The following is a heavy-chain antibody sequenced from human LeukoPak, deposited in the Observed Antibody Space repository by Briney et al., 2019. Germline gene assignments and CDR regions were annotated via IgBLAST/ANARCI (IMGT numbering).Heavy chain of an antibody. Sequence: PAETLSLTCTVSGGSISSGAYYWSWLRQHPGKGLEWIGYIFYSGSTYYNPSLKSRVTISVDTSKKQFFLKLSSVTAADTAVYYCARLLSGAAGTPDYWGQGTLVTVSA. CDR1: GGSISSGAYY. CDR3: ARLLSGAAGTPDY. J-gene: IGHJ4*02. D-gene: IGHD6-13*01. CDR2: IFYSGST. V-gene: IGHV4-31*03.